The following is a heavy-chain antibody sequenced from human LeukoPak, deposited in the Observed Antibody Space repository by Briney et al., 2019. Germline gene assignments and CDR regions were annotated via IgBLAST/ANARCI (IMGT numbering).Heavy chain of an antibody. J-gene: IGHJ4*02. CDR3: ARDSRAKLSKYTSTWYFDY. D-gene: IGHD6-13*01. CDR1: DGSISSGSFY. V-gene: IGHV4-61*02. Sequence: PSQTLSLTCTVSDGSISSGSFYWSWVRQPAGKGLEWIRRIYTSGSTNYNPSLKSRVTISIDTSKKQFSLKLSSVTAADSAVYYCARDSRAKLSKYTSTWYFDYWGQGTLVTVSS. CDR2: IYTSGST.